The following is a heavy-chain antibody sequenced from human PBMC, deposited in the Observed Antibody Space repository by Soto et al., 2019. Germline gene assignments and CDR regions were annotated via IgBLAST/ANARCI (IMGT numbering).Heavy chain of an antibody. CDR3: ARGRDTEGGLYYFDY. V-gene: IGHV4-34*01. D-gene: IGHD2-21*01. CDR1: GGSFSGYY. CDR2: INHSGST. J-gene: IGHJ4*02. Sequence: PSETLSLTCAVYGGSFSGYYWSWIRQPPGKGLEWIGEINHSGSTNYNPSLKSRVTISVDTSKNQFSLKLSSVTAADTAVYYCARGRDTEGGLYYFDYWGQGTLVTVSS.